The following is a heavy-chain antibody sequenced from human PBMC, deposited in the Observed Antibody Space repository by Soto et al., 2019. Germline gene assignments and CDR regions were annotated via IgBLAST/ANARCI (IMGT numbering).Heavy chain of an antibody. J-gene: IGHJ4*02. Sequence: PGGSLGLSCAASGFTFSSYAMSWVRQAPGKGLEWVSAISGSGGSTYYADSVKGRFTISVDTSKDQFSLKLSSVTAADTAVYYCARLGVTFDYWGQGTLVTVSS. CDR1: GFTFSSYA. V-gene: IGHV3-23*01. CDR2: ISGSGGST. CDR3: ARLGVTFDY. D-gene: IGHD2-21*02.